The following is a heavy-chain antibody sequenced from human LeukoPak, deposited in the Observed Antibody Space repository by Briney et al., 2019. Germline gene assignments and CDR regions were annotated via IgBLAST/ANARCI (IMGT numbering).Heavy chain of an antibody. Sequence: GGSLRLSCAASGFTFSSYWMSWVRQAPGKGLEWVANIKQDGSEKYYVDSVKGRFTISRDNAKNSLYLQMNSLRAEDTAVYYCARDLSSEQLIVPFDYWGQGTLVTVSS. CDR3: ARDLSSEQLIVPFDY. CDR1: GFTFSSYW. D-gene: IGHD6-6*01. V-gene: IGHV3-7*01. CDR2: IKQDGSEK. J-gene: IGHJ4*02.